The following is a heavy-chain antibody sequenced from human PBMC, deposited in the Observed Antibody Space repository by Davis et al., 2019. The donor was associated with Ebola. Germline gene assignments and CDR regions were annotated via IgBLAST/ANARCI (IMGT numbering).Heavy chain of an antibody. V-gene: IGHV3-23*03. J-gene: IGHJ4*02. CDR3: ARAPPNDRIQLWLPESVHFDY. CDR2: IYSGGST. D-gene: IGHD5-18*01. Sequence: PGGSLRLSCAASGFTFSSYAMSWVRQAPGKGLEWVSVIYSGGSTYYADYVKGRFTISRDNAKNSLYLQMNSPRDEDTAVYYCARAPPNDRIQLWLPESVHFDYWGQGTLVTVSS. CDR1: GFTFSSYA.